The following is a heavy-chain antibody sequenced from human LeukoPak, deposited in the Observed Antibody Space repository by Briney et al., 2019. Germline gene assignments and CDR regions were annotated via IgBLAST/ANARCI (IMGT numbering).Heavy chain of an antibody. Sequence: SVKVSCKASGGTFGSYAISWVRQAPGQGLEWMGRIIPIFGIANYAQKFQGRVTITADKSTSTAHMELSSLRSEDTAVYYCARGGDGYKFDFWGQGTLVTVSS. V-gene: IGHV1-69*04. CDR3: ARGGDGYKFDF. J-gene: IGHJ4*02. CDR1: GGTFGSYA. D-gene: IGHD5-24*01. CDR2: IIPIFGIA.